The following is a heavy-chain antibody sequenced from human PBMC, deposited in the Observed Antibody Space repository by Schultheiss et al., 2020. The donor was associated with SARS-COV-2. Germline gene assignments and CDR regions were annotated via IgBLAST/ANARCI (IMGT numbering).Heavy chain of an antibody. CDR1: GGSISSYY. D-gene: IGHD5-12*01. CDR3: ARLQAVVATIAFDI. CDR2: IYTSGST. Sequence: SETLSLTCTVSGGSISSYYWSWIRQPAGKGLEWIGRIYTSGSTNYNPSLKSRVTISVDTSKNQFSLKLSSVTAADTAVYYCARLQAVVATIAFDIWGQGTMVTVSS. J-gene: IGHJ3*02. V-gene: IGHV4-4*07.